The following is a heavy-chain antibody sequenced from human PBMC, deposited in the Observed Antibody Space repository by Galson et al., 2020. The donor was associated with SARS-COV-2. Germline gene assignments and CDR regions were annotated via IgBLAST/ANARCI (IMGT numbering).Heavy chain of an antibody. V-gene: IGHV3-30-3*01. CDR3: SMVRGGGYYYYGMDV. CDR2: ISYDGSNK. Sequence: GESLKISCAASGFTFSSYAMHWVRQAPGKGLEWVAVISYDGSNKYYADSVKGRFTISRDNSKNTLYLQMNSLRAEDTAVYYCSMVRGGGYYYYGMDVWGQGTTVTVS. CDR1: GFTFSSYA. J-gene: IGHJ6*02. D-gene: IGHD3-10*01.